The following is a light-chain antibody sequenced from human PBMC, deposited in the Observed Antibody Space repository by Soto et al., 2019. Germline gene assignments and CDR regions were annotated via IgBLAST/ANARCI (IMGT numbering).Light chain of an antibody. CDR1: QSVSSN. CDR2: GAF. CDR3: QQRNNWPPIT. J-gene: IGKJ5*01. V-gene: IGKV3-15*01. Sequence: EIFMTQSPVTLSVSPGERATLSCRASQSVSSNLAWYQQKPGQAPSLLIYGAFTRATGVPARFSGTGSGTEFTLTISSLQSEDFALYYCQQRNNWPPITFGQGTRLEIK.